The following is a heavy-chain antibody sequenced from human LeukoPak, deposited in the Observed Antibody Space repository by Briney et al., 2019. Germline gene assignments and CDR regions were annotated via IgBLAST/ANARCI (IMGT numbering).Heavy chain of an antibody. CDR2: IIPIFGTA. J-gene: IGHJ3*02. CDR3: ARDLAETWFSHAFDI. Sequence: SVKVSCKASGGTFSSYAISWVRQAPGQGLEWMGGIIPIFGTANYAQKFQGRVTITTDESTSTAYMELSSLRSEDTAVYYCARDLAETWFSHAFDIWGQGTMVTVSS. D-gene: IGHD3-10*01. V-gene: IGHV1-69*05. CDR1: GGTFSSYA.